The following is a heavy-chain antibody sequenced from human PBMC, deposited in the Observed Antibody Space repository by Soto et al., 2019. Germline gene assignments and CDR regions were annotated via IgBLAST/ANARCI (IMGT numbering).Heavy chain of an antibody. V-gene: IGHV3-33*01. D-gene: IGHD6-13*01. CDR3: ATLYSTFDY. J-gene: IGHJ4*02. CDR2: IWYDGSNK. Sequence: GGSLRLSCAASGFTFSTYGMHWVRQAPGKGLEWVAVIWYDGSNKYYTDSVKGRFTISRDNSKNTLYLQMNSLRAEDTAVYYCATLYSTFDYWGQGTLVTVSS. CDR1: GFTFSTYG.